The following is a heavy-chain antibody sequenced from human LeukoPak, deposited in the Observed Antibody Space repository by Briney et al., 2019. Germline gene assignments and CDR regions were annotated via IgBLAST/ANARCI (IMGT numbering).Heavy chain of an antibody. V-gene: IGHV3-64D*06. CDR2: ISSNGGST. CDR1: GFTFSSYA. CDR3: VKDRVTYYDILTLDY. Sequence: GGSLRLSCSASGFTFSSYAMHWVRQAPGKGLEYVSAISSNGGSTYYADSVKGRFTISRDNSKNTLYLQMSSLRAEDTAEYYCVKDRVTYYDILTLDYWGQGTLVTVSS. J-gene: IGHJ4*02. D-gene: IGHD3-9*01.